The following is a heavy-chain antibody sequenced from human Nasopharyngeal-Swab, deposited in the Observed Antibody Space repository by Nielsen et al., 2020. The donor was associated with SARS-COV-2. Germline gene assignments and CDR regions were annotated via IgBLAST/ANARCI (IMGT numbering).Heavy chain of an antibody. CDR2: ISSSSSYI. V-gene: IGHV3-21*01. J-gene: IGHJ4*02. D-gene: IGHD6-13*01. Sequence: GESLKISCAASGFTFSSYSVNWVRQAPGKGLEWVSSISSSSSYIYYADSVKGRFTISRDNAKNSLYLQMNSLRAEDTAVYYCARGVAAADLDYWGQGTLVTVSS. CDR3: ARGVAAADLDY. CDR1: GFTFSSYS.